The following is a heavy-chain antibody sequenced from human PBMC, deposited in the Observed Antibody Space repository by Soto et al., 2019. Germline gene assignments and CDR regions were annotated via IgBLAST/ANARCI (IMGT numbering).Heavy chain of an antibody. V-gene: IGHV3-30-3*01. CDR2: ISYDGSNK. J-gene: IGHJ1*01. Sequence: GGSLRLSCAASAFTFSSYAMHWVRQAPGKGLEWVAVISYDGSNKYYADSVKGRFTISRDNSKNTLYLQMNSLSPEDTAVYYCARLTAVAPEGKAYWGEGTLVTVSS. CDR3: ARLTAVAPEGKAY. CDR1: AFTFSSYA. D-gene: IGHD6-19*01.